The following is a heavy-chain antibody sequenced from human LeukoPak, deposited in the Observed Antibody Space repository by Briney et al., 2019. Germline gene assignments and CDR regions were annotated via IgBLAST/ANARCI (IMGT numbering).Heavy chain of an antibody. CDR1: GGSFSGYY. Sequence: PSETLSLTCAVYGGSFSGYYWSWIRQPPGKGLEWIGEINHSGSTNYNPSLKSRVTISVDTSKNQFSLKLSSVTAADTAVYYCARALSGYSYGYNAFDIWGQGTMVTVSS. J-gene: IGHJ3*02. CDR3: ARALSGYSYGYNAFDI. V-gene: IGHV4-34*01. D-gene: IGHD5-18*01. CDR2: INHSGST.